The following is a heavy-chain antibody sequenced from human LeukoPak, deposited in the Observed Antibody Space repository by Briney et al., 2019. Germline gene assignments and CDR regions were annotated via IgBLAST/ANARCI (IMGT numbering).Heavy chain of an antibody. Sequence: PSGTLSLTCTVSGGSISSYYWSWIRQPPGKGLEWIGYIHYSGSTNYNPSLKSRVTISVDTSKNQFSLKLSSVTAADTAVYYCARLGAPGGGSYYFDYWGQGTLVTVSS. CDR2: IHYSGST. V-gene: IGHV4-59*01. CDR1: GGSISSYY. J-gene: IGHJ4*02. D-gene: IGHD2-15*01. CDR3: ARLGAPGGGSYYFDY.